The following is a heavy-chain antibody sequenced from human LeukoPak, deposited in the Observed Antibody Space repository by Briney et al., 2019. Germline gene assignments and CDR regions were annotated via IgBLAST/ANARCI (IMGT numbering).Heavy chain of an antibody. D-gene: IGHD1-26*01. CDR1: GFTFSSYA. Sequence: GSLRLSCAASGFTFSSYAMSWVRQAPGKGLEWVSAISGSGGSTYYADSVKGRFTISRDNSKNTLYLQMNSLRAEDTAVYYCAKVVVGATGACYFDYWGQGTLVTVSS. V-gene: IGHV3-23*01. J-gene: IGHJ4*02. CDR2: ISGSGGST. CDR3: AKVVVGATGACYFDY.